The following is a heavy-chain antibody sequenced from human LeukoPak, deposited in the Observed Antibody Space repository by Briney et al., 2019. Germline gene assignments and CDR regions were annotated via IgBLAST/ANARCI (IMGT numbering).Heavy chain of an antibody. CDR2: ISGSGGST. CDR1: GFTFSSYA. Sequence: PGGSLRLSCAASGFTFSSYAMSWVRQAPGKGLEWVSAISGSGGSTYYADSVKGRFTISRDNSKNTLYLQMNSLRAEDTAVYYCATFRRYDFWSGRFFDYWGQGTLVTVSS. J-gene: IGHJ4*02. CDR3: ATFRRYDFWSGRFFDY. D-gene: IGHD3-3*01. V-gene: IGHV3-23*01.